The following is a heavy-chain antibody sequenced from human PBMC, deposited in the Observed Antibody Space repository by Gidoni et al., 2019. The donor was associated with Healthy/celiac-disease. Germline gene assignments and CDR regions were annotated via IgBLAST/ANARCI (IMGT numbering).Heavy chain of an antibody. CDR2: MNPNSGNT. CDR3: ARRTTVTQKNAFDI. Sequence: QVQLVQSGAEVKKPGASVKVSCKASGYTFTSYDLNWVRQATGQGLEWMGWMNPNSGNTGYAQKFQGRVTMTRNTSISTAYMELSSLRSEDTAVYYCARRTTVTQKNAFDIWGQGTMVTVAS. CDR1: GYTFTSYD. D-gene: IGHD4-17*01. V-gene: IGHV1-8*01. J-gene: IGHJ3*02.